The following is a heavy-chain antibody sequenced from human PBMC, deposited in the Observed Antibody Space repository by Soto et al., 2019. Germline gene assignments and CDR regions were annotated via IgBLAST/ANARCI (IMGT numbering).Heavy chain of an antibody. CDR2: VSLTGDRT. J-gene: IGHJ4*02. CDR1: RFSFSSYE. CDR3: ARDMTRTVVPYFDF. Sequence: EVQLLESGGGLVQPGGSLRLSCVASRFSFSSYEMSWVRQAAGKGLEWVSRVSLTGDRTNYAGSVKGRFTVSRDNFKNTLYLEMDSLRPEDTAIYYCARDMTRTVVPYFDFWGQGTLVTVSS. D-gene: IGHD1-7*01. V-gene: IGHV3-23*01.